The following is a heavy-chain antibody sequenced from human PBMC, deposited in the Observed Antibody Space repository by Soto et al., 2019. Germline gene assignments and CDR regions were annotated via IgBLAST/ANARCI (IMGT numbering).Heavy chain of an antibody. Sequence: SETLSLTCAVSGGSISSGGYSWSWIRQPPGKGLEWIGYIYHSRSTYYNPSLKSRVTISVDRSKNQFSLKLSSVTAADTAVYYCARTSYGGNSEDYFDYWGQGTLVTVSS. J-gene: IGHJ4*02. CDR2: IYHSRST. D-gene: IGHD4-17*01. CDR3: ARTSYGGNSEDYFDY. CDR1: GGSISSGGYS. V-gene: IGHV4-30-2*01.